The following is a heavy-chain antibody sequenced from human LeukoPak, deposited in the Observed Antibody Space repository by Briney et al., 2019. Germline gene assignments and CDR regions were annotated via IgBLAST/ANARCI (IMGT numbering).Heavy chain of an antibody. V-gene: IGHV4-59*11. J-gene: IGHJ6*03. CDR1: GGSISSHY. CDR3: ARGRVLRFLEWFYMDV. D-gene: IGHD3-3*01. Sequence: PSETLSLTCTVSGGSISSHYWSWIRQPPGKGLEWIGYIYYSGSTNYNPSLKSRVTISVDTSKNQFSLKLSSVTAADTAVYYCARGRVLRFLEWFYMDVWGKGTTVTVSS. CDR2: IYYSGST.